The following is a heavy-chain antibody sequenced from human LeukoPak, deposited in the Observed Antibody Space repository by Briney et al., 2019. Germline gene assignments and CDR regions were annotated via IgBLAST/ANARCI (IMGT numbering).Heavy chain of an antibody. D-gene: IGHD6-19*01. J-gene: IGHJ4*02. CDR2: ISGSGSYT. CDR1: GFTFSSYA. V-gene: IGHV3-23*01. CDR3: AKEFSSGWRRGVFDY. Sequence: GGSLRLSCAASGFTFSSYAMSWVRQAPGKGLEWVSAISGSGSYTYYADSVKGRFTISRDNSKNTLCLQMNSLRAEDTAVYCCAKEFSSGWRRGVFDYWGQGTLVTVSS.